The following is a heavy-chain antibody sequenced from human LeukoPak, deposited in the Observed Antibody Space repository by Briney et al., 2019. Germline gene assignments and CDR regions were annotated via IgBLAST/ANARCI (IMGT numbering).Heavy chain of an antibody. CDR1: GGTFSSYA. Sequence: SVKVSCKASGGTFSSYAISWVRQAPGQGLEWMGGIIPIFGTANYAQKFQGRVTITADESTSTAYMELSSLRSEDTAVYYCTRQRWELLQYFQHWGQGTLVTVSS. D-gene: IGHD1-26*01. CDR2: IIPIFGTA. CDR3: TRQRWELLQYFQH. V-gene: IGHV1-69*13. J-gene: IGHJ1*01.